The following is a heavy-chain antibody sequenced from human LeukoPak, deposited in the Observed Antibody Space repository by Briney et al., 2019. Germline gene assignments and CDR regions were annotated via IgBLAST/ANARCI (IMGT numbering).Heavy chain of an antibody. Sequence: GGSLRLSCAASGFTFDDYGMSWVRQAPGKGLEWVSGINWNGGSTGYADSVKGRFTISRDNAKNSLYLQMNSLRAEDPALYYCARVAYYASSGYPFDYWGQGTLVTVSS. CDR3: ARVAYYASSGYPFDY. CDR2: INWNGGST. CDR1: GFTFDDYG. D-gene: IGHD3-22*01. J-gene: IGHJ4*02. V-gene: IGHV3-20*04.